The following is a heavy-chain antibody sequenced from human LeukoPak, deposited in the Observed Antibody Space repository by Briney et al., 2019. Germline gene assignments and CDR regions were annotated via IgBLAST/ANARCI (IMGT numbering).Heavy chain of an antibody. V-gene: IGHV1-2*02. CDR3: ARVDTAMVAGGGDY. CDR1: GYSFTGYY. D-gene: IGHD5-18*01. CDR2: INPNSGGT. Sequence: GASVKVSCTASGYSFTGYYMHWARQAPGQGLEWMGWINPNSGGTKYAQKFKGRVTMTRDTSISTAYLELSRLRSDDTAVYYCARVDTAMVAGGGDYWGQGTLVTVSS. J-gene: IGHJ4*02.